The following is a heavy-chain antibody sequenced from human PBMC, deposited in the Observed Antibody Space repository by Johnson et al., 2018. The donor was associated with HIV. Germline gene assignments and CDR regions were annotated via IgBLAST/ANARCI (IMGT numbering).Heavy chain of an antibody. CDR3: AKVHSSSSNGFDI. Sequence: QVQLVESGGGVVQPGRSLRLSCAASRFTFDDYAMHWVHQAPAKGLEWVAVISYDGSNKYYADSVQGRFTISRDNSKNTLYLQMNSLRGEDTAVYYCAKVHSSSSNGFDIWGQGTMVTVSS. V-gene: IGHV3-30-3*01. J-gene: IGHJ3*02. CDR1: RFTFDDYA. D-gene: IGHD6-6*01. CDR2: ISYDGSNK.